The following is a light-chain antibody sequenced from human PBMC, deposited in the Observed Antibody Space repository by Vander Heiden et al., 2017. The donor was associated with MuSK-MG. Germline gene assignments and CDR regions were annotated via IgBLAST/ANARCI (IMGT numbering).Light chain of an antibody. CDR1: QSIRSDS. V-gene: IGKV3-20*01. CDR3: QQDLDSRT. CDR2: GIS. J-gene: IGKJ1*01. Sequence: EIGLTQSPGTLSLSPGERATLSCRASQSIRSDSLAWYQQKPGQSPRLLIYGISIRATGIPDRFSGSGSGTDFTLTSSRLEPEDFAVYYWQQDLDSRTFGQGTKVEIK.